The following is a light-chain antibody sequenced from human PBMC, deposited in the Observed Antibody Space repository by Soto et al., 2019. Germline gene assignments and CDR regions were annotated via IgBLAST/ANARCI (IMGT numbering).Light chain of an antibody. Sequence: IQMTQSPSSLSASIGDRVTITCRASQGIGVRLAWFQQKPGKAPQYLIQSASILQSGVPSRFSGSGSGTECILTINSLQPEYVAIYYGLQVNSFPRTCGQGTKVEIK. V-gene: IGKV1-12*01. CDR3: LQVNSFPRT. CDR2: SAS. J-gene: IGKJ1*01. CDR1: QGIGVR.